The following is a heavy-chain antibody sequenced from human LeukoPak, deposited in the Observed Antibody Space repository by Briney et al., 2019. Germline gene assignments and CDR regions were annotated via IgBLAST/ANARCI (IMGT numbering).Heavy chain of an antibody. J-gene: IGHJ6*03. Sequence: GGSLRLSCAASGFTFNNYGMHWVRQAPGKRLQWVAVISSDGKYKFYGDSVKGRITISRDNSKNTVYLEMNSLGAEDTAVYYCAGRSNSDYKYFYMDVWGKGTTVTVSS. CDR1: GFTFNNYG. D-gene: IGHD4-11*01. CDR2: ISSDGKYK. V-gene: IGHV3-30*03. CDR3: AGRSNSDYKYFYMDV.